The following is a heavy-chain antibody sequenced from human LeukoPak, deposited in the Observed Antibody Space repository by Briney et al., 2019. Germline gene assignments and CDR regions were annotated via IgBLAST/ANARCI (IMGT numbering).Heavy chain of an antibody. D-gene: IGHD6-19*01. CDR1: GFTFSSYG. J-gene: IGHJ6*03. V-gene: IGHV3-33*06. CDR3: AKVGSSGWSAYYYYYMDV. Sequence: GRSLRLSCAASGFTFSSYGMHWVRQAPGKGLEWVAVIWHDGSNKYYADSVKGRFTISRDNSKNTLYLQMNSLRAEDTAVYYCAKVGSSGWSAYYYYYMDVWGKGTTVTVSS. CDR2: IWHDGSNK.